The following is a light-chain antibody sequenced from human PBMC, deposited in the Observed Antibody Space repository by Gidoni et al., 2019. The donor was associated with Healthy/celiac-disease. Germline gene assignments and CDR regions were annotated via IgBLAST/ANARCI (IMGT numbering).Light chain of an antibody. Sequence: EIQMTQSPSSLSASVGDRVTITCRASQSISSYLTWYQQKPGKAPKLLIYSAASLQSRVPSRFIGSGSGTDFSLTINSLQPEDFATCYCQQSYSTPPWTFGQGTKVEIK. V-gene: IGKV1-39*01. CDR2: SAA. CDR3: QQSYSTPPWT. J-gene: IGKJ1*01. CDR1: QSISSY.